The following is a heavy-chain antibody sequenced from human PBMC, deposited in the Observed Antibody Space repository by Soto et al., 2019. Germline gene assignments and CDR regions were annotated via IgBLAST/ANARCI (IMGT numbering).Heavy chain of an antibody. D-gene: IGHD3-22*01. V-gene: IGHV3-21*01. Sequence: EVQLVESGGGLVKPGGSLRLSCAASGFTFSSYSMNWVRQAPGKGLEWVSSISSSSSYIYYADSVKGRFTISRDNAKNSLYLQMNSLRAEDTAVYYCARETGGYYDSSGYYQNWFDPWGQGTLVTVSS. CDR2: ISSSSSYI. CDR1: GFTFSSYS. J-gene: IGHJ5*02. CDR3: ARETGGYYDSSGYYQNWFDP.